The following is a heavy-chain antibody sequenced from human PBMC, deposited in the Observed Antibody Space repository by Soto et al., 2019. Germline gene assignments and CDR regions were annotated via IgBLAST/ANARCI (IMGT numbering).Heavy chain of an antibody. Sequence: GGSLRLSCAASGFTFSSYAMSWVRQAPGKGLEWVSAISGSGGSTYYADSVKGRFTISRDNSKNTLYLQMNSLRAEDTAVYYCAKGLSKLPYLEWLLNNGWISSPSIGCFDYWGQGTLVTVSS. D-gene: IGHD3-3*01. J-gene: IGHJ4*02. CDR1: GFTFSSYA. CDR2: ISGSGGST. V-gene: IGHV3-23*01. CDR3: AKGLSKLPYLEWLLNNGWISSPSIGCFDY.